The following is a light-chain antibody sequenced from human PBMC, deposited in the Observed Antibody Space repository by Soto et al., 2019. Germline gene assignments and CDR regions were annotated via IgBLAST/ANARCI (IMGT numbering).Light chain of an antibody. CDR3: QQYHTSSIT. Sequence: EIVLTQSPATLSLSPGERATLSCRASQSVSSDLAWYQHKPGQAPRLLIYDASDRATGIPARFSGSGSGTDFTLTISSLQPEDFATYYCQQYHTSSITFGQGTRLEIK. CDR2: DAS. J-gene: IGKJ5*01. V-gene: IGKV3-11*01. CDR1: QSVSSD.